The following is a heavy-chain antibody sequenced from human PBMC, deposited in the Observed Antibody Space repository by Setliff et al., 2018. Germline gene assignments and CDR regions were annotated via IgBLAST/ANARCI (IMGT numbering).Heavy chain of an antibody. CDR1: GFTFGDYA. D-gene: IGHD3-10*01. V-gene: IGHV3-49*04. CDR2: IRSKAYGGTL. J-gene: IGHJ4*02. CDR3: TRDWSAYYYGSGSYSYDY. Sequence: PGGSLRLSCTASGFTFGDYAMSWVRQAPGKGLEWVGFIRSKAYGGTLEYAASVKGRFTISRDDSKSIAYLQMNSLKTEDTAIYYCTRDWSAYYYGSGSYSYDYWGQGTLVTVSS.